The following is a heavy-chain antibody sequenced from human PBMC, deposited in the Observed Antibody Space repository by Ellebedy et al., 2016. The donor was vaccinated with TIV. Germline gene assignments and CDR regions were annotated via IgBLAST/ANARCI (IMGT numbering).Heavy chain of an antibody. CDR2: THYRSRWYY. Sequence: MPSETLSLTCAISGDSVSSYDATWNWIRQSPSGGLEWLGRTHYRSRWYYHYAESVRSRITINPDTSKNQFSLQLNSVTPEDTAIYYCARLIGTSWLDHWGQGTRVTVSS. D-gene: IGHD3-16*01. V-gene: IGHV6-1*01. CDR3: ARLIGTSWLDH. CDR1: GDSVSSYDAT. J-gene: IGHJ5*02.